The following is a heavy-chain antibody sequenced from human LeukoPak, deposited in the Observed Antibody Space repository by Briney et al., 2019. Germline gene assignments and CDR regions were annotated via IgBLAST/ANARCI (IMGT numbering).Heavy chain of an antibody. V-gene: IGHV3-23*01. CDR2: ISGSGGST. J-gene: IGHJ5*02. D-gene: IGHD3-3*01. Sequence: GGSLRLSCAASGFTFSSYAMSWVRQAPGKGLEWVSAISGSGGSTYYADSVKGRITISRDNAKNSLYLQMNNLRPEDTAFYYCARRYDFWSGYYGWFDPWGQGTLVTVSS. CDR3: ARRYDFWSGYYGWFDP. CDR1: GFTFSSYA.